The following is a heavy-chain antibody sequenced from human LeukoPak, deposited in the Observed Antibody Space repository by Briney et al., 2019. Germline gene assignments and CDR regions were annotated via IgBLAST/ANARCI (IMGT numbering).Heavy chain of an antibody. CDR3: AAWTDRGYSY. Sequence: SGGSLRLSCTASGFTFSRSWMNWIRQAPGKGLEWVANINPDGDGMRFVDSVKGRFTMSRDNAQSSLHLQMNSLRVEDTAFYYCAAWTDRGYSYWGQGVLVTSPQ. D-gene: IGHD5-12*01. J-gene: IGHJ4*02. CDR2: INPDGDGM. CDR1: GFTFSRSW. V-gene: IGHV3-7*01.